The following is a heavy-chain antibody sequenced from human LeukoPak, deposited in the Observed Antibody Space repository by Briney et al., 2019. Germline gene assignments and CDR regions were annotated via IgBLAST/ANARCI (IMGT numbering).Heavy chain of an antibody. CDR3: ARGYSLDY. Sequence: PSETLSLTCTVSGGSISSYYWSWIRQPPGKGLEWIGYVYYSGSTNYNPSLKSRVTISVDTSKNQFSLKLTSVIAADTAVYYCARGYSLDYWGQGTLVTVSS. D-gene: IGHD5-18*01. CDR1: GGSISSYY. V-gene: IGHV4-59*01. CDR2: VYYSGST. J-gene: IGHJ4*02.